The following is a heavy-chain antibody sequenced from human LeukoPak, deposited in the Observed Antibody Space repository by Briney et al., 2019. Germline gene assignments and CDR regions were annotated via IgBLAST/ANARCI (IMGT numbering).Heavy chain of an antibody. CDR2: IKHDGSEQ. Sequence: GGSLRLSCAASGFIFTSNRMNWVRQAPGKGLEWVANIKHDGSEQVYVDSVKGRFTISRDNAKDSVYLQMNSLRAEDTAVYYCTRGLGEHGGVSDRWGQGTLVIVS. CDR3: TRGLGEHGGVSDR. CDR1: GFIFTSNR. V-gene: IGHV3-7*01. D-gene: IGHD3-16*01. J-gene: IGHJ5*02.